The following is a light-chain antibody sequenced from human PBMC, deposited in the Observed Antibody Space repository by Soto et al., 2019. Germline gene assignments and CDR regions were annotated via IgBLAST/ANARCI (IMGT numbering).Light chain of an antibody. CDR2: DVS. CDR3: TSYGGSDNLI. CDR1: SSDVGSYNY. Sequence: QSALTQPPSASGSPGQSVTISCTGSSSDVGSYNYVSWYQQHSGKAPKVLIYDVSQRPSGVPDRFSGSKSGNTASLTVSGLQAEDEADYYCTSYGGSDNLIFGGGTKLTVL. V-gene: IGLV2-8*01. J-gene: IGLJ2*01.